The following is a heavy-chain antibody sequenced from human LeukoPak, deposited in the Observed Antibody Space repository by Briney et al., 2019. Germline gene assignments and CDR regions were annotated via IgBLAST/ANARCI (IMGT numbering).Heavy chain of an antibody. CDR3: ARTITIFGALGYFDY. V-gene: IGHV4-31*03. D-gene: IGHD3-3*01. CDR2: IYYSGNT. CDR1: GASISSGAYS. J-gene: IGHJ4*02. Sequence: SETLSLTCTVSGASISSGAYSWSWVRPHPGTGLEWIAYIYYSGNTYYNPSLKRRVTISVDTSKNQFSLKLSSVTAADTAVYYCARTITIFGALGYFDYWGQGTLVTVSS.